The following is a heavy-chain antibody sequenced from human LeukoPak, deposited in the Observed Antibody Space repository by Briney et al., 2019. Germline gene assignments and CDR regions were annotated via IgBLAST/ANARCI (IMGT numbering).Heavy chain of an antibody. CDR2: ISGRGDRT. V-gene: IGHV3-23*01. D-gene: IGHD6-6*01. CDR1: GFTFSSYA. Sequence: GRSLRLSCAASGFTFSSYAMSWVRQAPGKGLEWVSAISGRGDRTYYADSVKGRFTISRDNSKNTLYLQMNSLRAEDTAVYYCAKEQSSSGFFDYWGQGTLVTVSS. CDR3: AKEQSSSGFFDY. J-gene: IGHJ4*02.